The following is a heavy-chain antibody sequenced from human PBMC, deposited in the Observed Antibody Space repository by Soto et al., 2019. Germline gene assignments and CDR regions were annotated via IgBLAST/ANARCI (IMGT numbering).Heavy chain of an antibody. J-gene: IGHJ1*01. CDR2: LNDSGGT. CDR3: ARVRGGVQH. Sequence: QVQLQQWGAGLLKPSETLSLNCAVYGGSFSGYYCSWIRQPPGKGLEWIGELNDSGGTNYNASLKSRVSMSVDTSKNPFSLKLSFVTAADTAVYYCARVRGGVQHWGQGTLVTVSS. D-gene: IGHD3-10*01. V-gene: IGHV4-34*01. CDR1: GGSFSGYY.